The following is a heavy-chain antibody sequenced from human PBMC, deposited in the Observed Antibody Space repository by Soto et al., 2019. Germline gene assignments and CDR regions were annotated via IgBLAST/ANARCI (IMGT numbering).Heavy chain of an antibody. CDR2: ISPKSGNT. Sequence: ASVKVSCKTSGYTFTRNGISWVRQAPGQGLEWMGWISPKSGNTKYAQKFQGGVIMTTDTSTSTAYMELRSLRSDDTAVYFCVKDRDSNSWPSRDVWGPGTTVTVSS. CDR1: GYTFTRNG. V-gene: IGHV1-18*01. J-gene: IGHJ6*02. CDR3: VKDRDSNSWPSRDV. D-gene: IGHD3-22*01.